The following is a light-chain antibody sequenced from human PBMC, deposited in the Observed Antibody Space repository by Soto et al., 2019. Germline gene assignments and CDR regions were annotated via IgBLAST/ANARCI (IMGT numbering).Light chain of an antibody. CDR2: GAS. CDR3: QHYNNWPWT. J-gene: IGKJ1*01. V-gene: IGKV3-15*01. CDR1: QSVDIN. Sequence: EIVMTQSPATLSVSPGERATLSYRASQSVDINLAWYQKKAGQAPRLLIYGASTRATAIPARFSGSGSGTEFTLTSSSLQSEFFAVYFCQHYNNWPWTFGQGTKVEI.